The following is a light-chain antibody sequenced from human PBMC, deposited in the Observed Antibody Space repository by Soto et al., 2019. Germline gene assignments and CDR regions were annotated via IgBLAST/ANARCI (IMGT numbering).Light chain of an antibody. CDR1: QSVSNN. J-gene: IGKJ4*01. Sequence: EVVMTQSPATLSASPGERATLSCKASQSVSNNLVWYLQKPGQAPRPIIYDATTRATGIPLRFSGSGSGTEFTLTISSLQSEDVGVYYCEQYDNWPPKTCGGGTKVEVK. CDR3: EQYDNWPPKT. CDR2: DAT. V-gene: IGKV3-15*01.